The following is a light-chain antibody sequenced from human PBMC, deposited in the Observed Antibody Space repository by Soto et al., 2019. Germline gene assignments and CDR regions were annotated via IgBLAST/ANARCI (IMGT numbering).Light chain of an antibody. CDR1: QSISTW. CDR2: KAS. CDR3: QHYNTYSWT. V-gene: IGKV1-5*03. J-gene: IGKJ1*01. Sequence: DIQMTQSPSTLSASVGDRVTITCRASQSISTWLAWYQQKPGKGPTLLIYKASRLESGVPSRFSGSGSGTEFALTISSLQPADFATYYCQHYNTYSWTVGQGTKVDSK.